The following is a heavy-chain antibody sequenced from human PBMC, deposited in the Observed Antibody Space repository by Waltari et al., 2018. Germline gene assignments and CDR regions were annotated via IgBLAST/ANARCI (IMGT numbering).Heavy chain of an antibody. CDR3: ARHWNHDILADSFDL. CDR2: TSPTGGT. D-gene: IGHD3-9*01. J-gene: IGHJ4*02. V-gene: IGHV4-4*07. CDR1: HGSISGYY. Sequence: QVQLQESGPGLVKPSETLSLTCTVSHGSISGYYWTWIRQPAGKGLEWIGFTSPTGGTDYNPSLNSRVTMSSDTSKNQVFLHLNSVTAADTAVYYCARHWNHDILADSFDLWGQGTRVTISS.